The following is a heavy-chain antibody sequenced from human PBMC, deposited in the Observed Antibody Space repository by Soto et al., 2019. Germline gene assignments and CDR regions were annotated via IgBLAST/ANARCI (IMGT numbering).Heavy chain of an antibody. CDR1: GFTFSAYE. CDR2: INSSGRTI. D-gene: IGHD2-21*01. J-gene: IGHJ6*02. V-gene: IGHV3-48*03. CDR3: ARSIYSNFYYAMDV. Sequence: GGSLRLSCAASGFTFSAYEMNWVRQAPGKGLEWLSDINSSGRTIYNADVVKGRFTISRDNAENSLYLQMNSLRAEDTAVYYCARSIYSNFYYAMDVWGQGTTVTVSS.